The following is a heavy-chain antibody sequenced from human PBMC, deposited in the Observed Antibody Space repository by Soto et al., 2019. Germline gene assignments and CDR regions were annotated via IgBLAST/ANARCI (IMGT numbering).Heavy chain of an antibody. CDR3: ARDPANYDSSGPLDY. CDR2: ISYDGSNK. V-gene: IGHV3-30-3*01. D-gene: IGHD3-22*01. J-gene: IGHJ4*02. Sequence: PGGSLRLSCAASGFTFSSYAMHWVRQAPGKGLEWVAVISYDGSNKYYADSVKGRFTISRDNSKNTLYLQMNSLRAEDTAVYYCARDPANYDSSGPLDYWGQGTLVTVSS. CDR1: GFTFSSYA.